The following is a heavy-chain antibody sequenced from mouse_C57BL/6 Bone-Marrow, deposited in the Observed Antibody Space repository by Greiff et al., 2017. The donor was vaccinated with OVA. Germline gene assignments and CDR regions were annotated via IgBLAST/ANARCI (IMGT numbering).Heavy chain of an antibody. Sequence: QVQLQQSGAELVRPGPSVKVSCKASGYAFTNYLIEWVKQRPGQGLEWIGVINPGSGGTNYNEKFKGKATLTADKSSSTAYMQLSSLTSEDSAVYFCAIFITTREYYFDYWGQGTTLTVSS. D-gene: IGHD1-1*01. CDR2: INPGSGGT. J-gene: IGHJ2*01. CDR1: GYAFTNYL. V-gene: IGHV1-54*01. CDR3: AIFITTREYYFDY.